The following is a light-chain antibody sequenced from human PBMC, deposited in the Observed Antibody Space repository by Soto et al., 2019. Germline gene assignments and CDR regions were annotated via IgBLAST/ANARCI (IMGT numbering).Light chain of an antibody. Sequence: EIVLTQSPGTLSLSPGERATLSCRASQSVSSSYLAWYQQKPGQAPRLLIYGASSRATGIPDRFSGSGSGTDFTLTISRLEPEDFAVYYCQQDGSSPRTFGQGTMVDIK. J-gene: IGKJ1*01. V-gene: IGKV3-20*01. CDR1: QSVSSSY. CDR2: GAS. CDR3: QQDGSSPRT.